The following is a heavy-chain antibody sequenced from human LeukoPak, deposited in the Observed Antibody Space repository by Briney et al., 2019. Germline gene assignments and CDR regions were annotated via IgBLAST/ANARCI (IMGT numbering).Heavy chain of an antibody. CDR2: IWYDGSNK. Sequence: LSLTCAVYGGSFGGYYWSWIRQPPGKGLEWVAVIWYDGSNKYYADSVKGRFTISRDNSKNTLYLQMNSLRAEDTAVYYCARDLGYGDYLTCNYWGQRTLVTVSS. CDR1: GGSFGGYY. V-gene: IGHV3-33*08. CDR3: ARDLGYGDYLTCNY. D-gene: IGHD4-17*01. J-gene: IGHJ4*02.